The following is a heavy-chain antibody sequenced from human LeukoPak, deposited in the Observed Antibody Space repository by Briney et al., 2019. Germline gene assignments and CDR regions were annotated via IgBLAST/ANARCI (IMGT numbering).Heavy chain of an antibody. D-gene: IGHD2-15*01. Sequence: GGSLRLSCAASGFTFSSNAMNWVRQAPGKGLEWVSSISGSGGSTNYAESVKGRFTISRDNSKNTLYLQMNSLRAEDTAVYYCAKGVAMSDYWGQGTLVTVSS. CDR3: AKGVAMSDY. V-gene: IGHV3-23*01. J-gene: IGHJ4*02. CDR2: ISGSGGST. CDR1: GFTFSSNA.